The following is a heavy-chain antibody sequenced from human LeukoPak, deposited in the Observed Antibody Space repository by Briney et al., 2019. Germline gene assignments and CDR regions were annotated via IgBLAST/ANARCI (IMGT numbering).Heavy chain of an antibody. V-gene: IGHV3-7*01. CDR1: GFTFSSYS. D-gene: IGHD3-3*01. CDR3: ARAMGTSYGFWSGSYTVSYYYYMDV. Sequence: GGSLRLSCATSGFTFSSYSMSWVRQAPGKGLEWVANIKQDGSEKYYVDSVRGRFTISRDNAKNSLYLQMNSLRDEGTAVYYCARAMGTSYGFWSGSYTVSYYYYMDVWGKGTTATVSS. CDR2: IKQDGSEK. J-gene: IGHJ6*03.